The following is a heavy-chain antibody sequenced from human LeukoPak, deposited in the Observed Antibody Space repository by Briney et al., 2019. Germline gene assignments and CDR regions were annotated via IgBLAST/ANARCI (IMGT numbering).Heavy chain of an antibody. CDR1: GYTFIGYY. D-gene: IGHD5-24*01. V-gene: IGHV1-2*02. CDR3: AREGVIGDGYNFFDY. J-gene: IGHJ4*02. CDR2: INPHSGGT. Sequence: VSVKVSCKASGYTFIGYYMHWVRQAPGQGLEWMGWINPHSGGTNSEQNFQGRVTMSRDTSISTVYMELSRLRSDDTALYYCAREGVIGDGYNFFDYWGQGTLVTVSS.